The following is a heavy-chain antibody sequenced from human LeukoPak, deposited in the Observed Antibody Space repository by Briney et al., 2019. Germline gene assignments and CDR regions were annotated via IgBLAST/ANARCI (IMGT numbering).Heavy chain of an antibody. Sequence: GRSLRLSCAASGFTFSSYEMNWVRQAPGKGLEWVSYISSSGRTMYYADSVKGRVTISRDNAKNSLYLQMNSLRAEDTAIYYCARDRQGSSGYYGGGGDYWGQGTLVTVSS. CDR1: GFTFSSYE. J-gene: IGHJ4*02. CDR3: ARDRQGSSGYYGGGGDY. V-gene: IGHV3-48*03. D-gene: IGHD3-22*01. CDR2: ISSSGRTM.